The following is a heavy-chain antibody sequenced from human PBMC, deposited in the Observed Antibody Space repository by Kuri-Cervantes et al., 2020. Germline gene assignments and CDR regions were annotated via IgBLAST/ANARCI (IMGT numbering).Heavy chain of an antibody. Sequence: GESLKISCAASGFPFSTYSMHWVRQAPGKGLEWMAVISYDGTNEFYADSVKGRLTISRDNSKNTLYLQMNSLRREDTAVYYCARDFGSGFRSSYGSWYYFDYWGQGTLVTVSS. V-gene: IGHV3-30-3*01. CDR2: ISYDGTNE. D-gene: IGHD5-18*01. CDR1: GFPFSTYS. J-gene: IGHJ4*02. CDR3: ARDFGSGFRSSYGSWYYFDY.